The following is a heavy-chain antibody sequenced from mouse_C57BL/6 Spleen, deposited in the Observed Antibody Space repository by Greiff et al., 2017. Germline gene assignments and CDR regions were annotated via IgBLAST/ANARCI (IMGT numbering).Heavy chain of an antibody. V-gene: IGHV1-63*01. D-gene: IGHD4-1*01. CDR1: GYTFTNYW. CDR3: ARTGTGDY. J-gene: IGHJ2*01. CDR2: IYPGGGYT. Sequence: VKLMESGAELVRPGTSVKMSCKASGYTFTNYWIGWAKQRPGHGLEWIGDIYPGGGYTNYNEKFKGKATLTADKSSSTAYMQLSSLTSEDSAVYFCARTGTGDYWGQGTTLTVSS.